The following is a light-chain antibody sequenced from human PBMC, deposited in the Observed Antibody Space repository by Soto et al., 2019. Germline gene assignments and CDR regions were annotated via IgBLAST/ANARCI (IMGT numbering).Light chain of an antibody. V-gene: IGLV2-14*01. CDR3: SSFTNTNTWV. J-gene: IGLJ3*02. Sequence: QSVLTQPASVSGSPGQSITISCTGTSSDVGAYIYVSWYQQHPGKAPKLKIYEVNKRPSGVSARFSGSKSGTTASLTISGLQAEDEADYYCSSFTNTNTWVFGGGTKLTVL. CDR1: SSDVGAYIY. CDR2: EVN.